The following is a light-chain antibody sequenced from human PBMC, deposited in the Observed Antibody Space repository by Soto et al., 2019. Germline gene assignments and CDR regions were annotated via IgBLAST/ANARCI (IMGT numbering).Light chain of an antibody. CDR1: SSDGGGYNY. CDR2: AVS. CDR3: FSYTSSGTMI. V-gene: IGLV2-14*03. J-gene: IGLJ2*01. Sequence: QSALTQPASVSGSPGQSITISCTGTSSDGGGYNYVSWYQQHPGKAPKLMIYAVSNRPSGVSNRLSGSKSGNTASLTISGLQAEDEADYYCFSYTSSGTMIFGGGTQLTVL.